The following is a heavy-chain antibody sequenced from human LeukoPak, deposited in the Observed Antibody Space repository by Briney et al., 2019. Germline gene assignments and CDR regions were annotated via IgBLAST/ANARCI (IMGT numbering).Heavy chain of an antibody. Sequence: GGSLRLSCAASGFTFDDYTMHWVRQAPGKGLEWVSLISWDGGSTYYADSVKGRFTISRDNSKNSLYLQMNSLRTEDTALYYCAKDIRAYGSDGMDVWGQGTTVTVSS. D-gene: IGHD3-10*01. CDR2: ISWDGGST. CDR3: AKDIRAYGSDGMDV. V-gene: IGHV3-43*01. CDR1: GFTFDDYT. J-gene: IGHJ6*02.